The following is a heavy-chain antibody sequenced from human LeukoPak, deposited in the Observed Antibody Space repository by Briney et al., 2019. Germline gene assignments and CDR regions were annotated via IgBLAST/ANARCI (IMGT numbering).Heavy chain of an antibody. J-gene: IGHJ4*02. CDR3: ARTYSSSWYYFDY. Sequence: GESLQISCQGSGSSFTSYWIGWVRQVPGKGLEWMGIIYPGDSDTRYSPSFQGQVTISADKSISTAYLQWSSLKASDTAMYYCARTYSSSWYYFDYWGQGTLVTVSS. D-gene: IGHD6-13*01. CDR2: IYPGDSDT. V-gene: IGHV5-51*01. CDR1: GSSFTSYW.